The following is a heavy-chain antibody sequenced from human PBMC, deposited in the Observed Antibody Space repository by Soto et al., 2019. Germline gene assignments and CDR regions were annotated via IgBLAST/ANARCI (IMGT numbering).Heavy chain of an antibody. Sequence: QVQLMQSGAEVKKPGASVKVSCKASGDTFTDYYIHWVRQAPGQGLEWMGTVNPSGGHTTYAQHFLGRVTXTXDXSSXTLYRELTSLTSDDTAVYYCARGGHVVVVTAALDYWGQGTLVTVSS. CDR1: GDTFTDYY. J-gene: IGHJ4*02. V-gene: IGHV1-46*01. CDR2: VNPSGGHT. CDR3: ARGGHVVVVTAALDY. D-gene: IGHD2-21*02.